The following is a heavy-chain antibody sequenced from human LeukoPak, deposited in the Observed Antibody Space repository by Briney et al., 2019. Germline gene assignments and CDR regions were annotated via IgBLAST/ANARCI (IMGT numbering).Heavy chain of an antibody. CDR1: GFTFSSYA. CDR3: AKDLRGYYDSSGYLDY. Sequence: GGSLRLSCAASGFTFSSYAMSWVRQAPGKGLEWVSAISGSGGSTYYAGSVKGRFTISRDNSKNTLYLQMNSLRAEDTAVYYCAKDLRGYYDSSGYLDYWGQGTLVTVSS. V-gene: IGHV3-23*01. J-gene: IGHJ4*02. D-gene: IGHD3-22*01. CDR2: ISGSGGST.